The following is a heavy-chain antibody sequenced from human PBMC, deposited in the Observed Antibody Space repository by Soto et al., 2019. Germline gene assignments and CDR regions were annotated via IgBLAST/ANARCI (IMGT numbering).Heavy chain of an antibody. Sequence: QVQLVQSGAEVKKPGASVKVSCKASGYTLTSYGINWVRQAPGQGLEWMGWISAYNGDTNYARKLQGRVTMTTDRSKSTAYMEMRSSITADTTVFNCAMSERTRVNRSAWDSYFAANPYGVDVWGEGTLVSVSS. CDR2: ISAYNGDT. J-gene: IGHJ6*04. CDR3: AMSERTRVNRSAWDSYFAANPYGVDV. CDR1: GYTLTSYG. D-gene: IGHD1-26*01. V-gene: IGHV1-18*01.